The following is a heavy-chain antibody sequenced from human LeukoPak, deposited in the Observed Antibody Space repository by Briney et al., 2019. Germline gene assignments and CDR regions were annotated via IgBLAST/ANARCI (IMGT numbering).Heavy chain of an antibody. Sequence: GGSLRLSCAASGFTFSSYSMNWVRQAPGKGLEWVSSISSSSSYIYYADSVKGRFTISRDNAKNSLYLQMNSLRAEDTAVYYCATGRITSHFPTYWGQGTLVTVSS. CDR2: ISSSSSYI. D-gene: IGHD3-3*01. V-gene: IGHV3-21*01. J-gene: IGHJ4*02. CDR3: ATGRITSHFPTY. CDR1: GFTFSSYS.